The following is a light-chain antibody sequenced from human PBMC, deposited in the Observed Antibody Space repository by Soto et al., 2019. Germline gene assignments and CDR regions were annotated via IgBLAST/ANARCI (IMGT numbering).Light chain of an antibody. CDR2: DVT. CDR1: SSDVGGYNY. Sequence: QSALTQPRSVSVSPGQSVTISCTGSSSDVGGYNYVSWYQQHPGKAPKLMVYDVTKRPSGVPDRFSGSKYGTTASLTISRLQAEVAADYFCSSDAGSVVLGGGAQRTVL. V-gene: IGLV2-11*01. CDR3: SSDAGSVV. J-gene: IGLJ2*01.